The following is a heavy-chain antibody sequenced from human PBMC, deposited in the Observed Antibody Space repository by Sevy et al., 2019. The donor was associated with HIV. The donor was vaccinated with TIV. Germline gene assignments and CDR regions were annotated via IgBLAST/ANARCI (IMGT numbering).Heavy chain of an antibody. CDR1: GFTLTSYA. D-gene: IGHD3-22*01. CDR3: VKDVAYDNTYLDY. Sequence: GGSLRLSCAVSGFTLTSYAMNWVRQAPGKGLEWVSGVSGSGGSTYYADSVKGRFTISRDNSRNRLYLQINRLRAEDTAVYYCVKDVAYDNTYLDYWGQGTLVTVSS. V-gene: IGHV3-23*01. CDR2: VSGSGGST. J-gene: IGHJ4*02.